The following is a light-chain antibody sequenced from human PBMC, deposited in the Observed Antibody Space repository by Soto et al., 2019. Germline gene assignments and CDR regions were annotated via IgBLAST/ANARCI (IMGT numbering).Light chain of an antibody. V-gene: IGKV3-20*01. Sequence: EVVLAQSPGTLSFSPGDRATLSCRASQSVSSISLAWYQQKPGQAPRLLIYDSSNRATGIPDRFSGSGSGTDFTLTISSLEPEDFAVYFCQQYGDSPQTFGQGTRWTS. CDR3: QQYGDSPQT. CDR1: QSVSSIS. CDR2: DSS. J-gene: IGKJ1*01.